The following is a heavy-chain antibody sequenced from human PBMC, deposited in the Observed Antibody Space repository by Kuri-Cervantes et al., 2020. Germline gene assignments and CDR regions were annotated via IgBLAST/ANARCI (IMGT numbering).Heavy chain of an antibody. Sequence: SETLSLTCAVYGGSFSGYYWSWIRQPPGKGLEWIGYIYYSGSTNYNPSLKSRVTISVDTSKNQFSLKLSSVAAADTAVYYCARVGSSGYHIDYWGQGTLVTVSS. CDR3: ARVGSSGYHIDY. J-gene: IGHJ4*02. CDR2: IYYSGST. V-gene: IGHV4-59*01. D-gene: IGHD3-22*01. CDR1: GGSFSGYY.